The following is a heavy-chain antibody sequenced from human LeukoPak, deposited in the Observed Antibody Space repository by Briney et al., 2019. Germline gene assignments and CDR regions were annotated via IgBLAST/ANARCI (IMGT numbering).Heavy chain of an antibody. J-gene: IGHJ4*02. V-gene: IGHV3-48*02. D-gene: IGHD6-13*01. CDR2: IGTSSSTM. CDR3: ARGIASDGRAL. Sequence: GRSLRLSCAASGFTFNTYGMNWVRQAPGKGLEWVSYIGTSSSTMSYADSVKGRFTISRDNAKSSLYLQMSSLRDEDTAVYYCARGIASDGRALWGQGTLVTVSS. CDR1: GFTFNTYG.